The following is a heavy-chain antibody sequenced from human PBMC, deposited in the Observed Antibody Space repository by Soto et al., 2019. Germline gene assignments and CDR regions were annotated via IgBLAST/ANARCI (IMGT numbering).Heavy chain of an antibody. CDR2: VNPNGGDT. CDR3: ARDSDRWTYGLGSWLE. J-gene: IGHJ4*02. CDR1: GYTFNEHY. V-gene: IGHV1-2*02. D-gene: IGHD3-10*01. Sequence: QVQLVQSGAEMRQPGASVKVSCKASGYTFNEHYIHWVRQAPGQSLEWMGWVNPNGGDTNYAQKFRGRVTMTIETSISTAYMELAGLRSEDRATYYCARDSDRWTYGLGSWLEWGQGSPVTVSS.